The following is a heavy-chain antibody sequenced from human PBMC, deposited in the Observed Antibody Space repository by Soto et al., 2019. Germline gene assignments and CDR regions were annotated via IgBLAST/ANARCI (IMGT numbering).Heavy chain of an antibody. V-gene: IGHV3-23*01. CDR2: ISGSGAYK. CDR1: GFSVTVYV. Sequence: EVQLLESGGGLVQPGGSLRLSCAASGFSVTVYVMTWVRQAPGRGLEWVSGISGSGAYKHYADSVKGRFSISKDNSKNTLSLQMNSLRVEDTAVYYCAKCEDYCSGTCLLSWGQGTLVTVSS. J-gene: IGHJ5*02. D-gene: IGHD3-10*01. CDR3: AKCEDYCSGTCLLS.